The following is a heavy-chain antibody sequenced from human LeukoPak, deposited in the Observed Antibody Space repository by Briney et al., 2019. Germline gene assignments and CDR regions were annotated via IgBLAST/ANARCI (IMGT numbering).Heavy chain of an antibody. J-gene: IGHJ4*02. D-gene: IGHD2-8*02. Sequence: GESLKISCKGSGYSFTSYWIGWVRQMPGKGLEWMGIIYPGDSDTRYSPSFQGQVTISADKSISTAYLQWSSLKASDTAMYYCARLDNSISYWGDYFDHWGQGTLSPSPQ. CDR3: ARLDNSISYWGDYFDH. CDR2: IYPGDSDT. CDR1: GYSFTSYW. V-gene: IGHV5-51*01.